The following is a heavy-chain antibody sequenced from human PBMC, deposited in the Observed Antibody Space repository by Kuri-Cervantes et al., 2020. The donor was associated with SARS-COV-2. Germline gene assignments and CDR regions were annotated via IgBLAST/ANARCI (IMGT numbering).Heavy chain of an antibody. D-gene: IGHD3-9*01. J-gene: IGHJ6*03. V-gene: IGHV3-66*02. Sequence: GESLKISCAASGFTFSSNYMSWVRQAPGKGLEWVSVIYSGGSTYYADSVKGRFTISRDNSKNTLYLQMNSLRAEDTAVYYCARDWWYYDILTGYYSQPTYYYYYYMDVWGKGTTVTVSS. CDR3: ARDWWYYDILTGYYSQPTYYYYYYMDV. CDR1: GFTFSSNY. CDR2: IYSGGST.